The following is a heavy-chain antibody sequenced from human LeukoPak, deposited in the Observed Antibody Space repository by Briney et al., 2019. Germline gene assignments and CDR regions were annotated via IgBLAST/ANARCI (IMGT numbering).Heavy chain of an antibody. CDR1: GGSISSGSYY. V-gene: IGHV4-61*02. Sequence: PSETLSLTCTVSGGSISSGSYYWSWIRQPAGKGLEWIGRIYTSGSTNYSPSLKSRVTISVDTSKNQFSLKLSSVTAADTAVYYCARESSHYYMDVWGKGTTVTVSS. D-gene: IGHD2-2*01. CDR2: IYTSGST. J-gene: IGHJ6*03. CDR3: ARESSHYYMDV.